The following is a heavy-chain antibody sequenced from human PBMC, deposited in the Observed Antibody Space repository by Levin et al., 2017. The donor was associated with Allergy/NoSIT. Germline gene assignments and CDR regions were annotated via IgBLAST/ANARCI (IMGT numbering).Heavy chain of an antibody. CDR3: ARGPIAAAGPEYFQH. V-gene: IGHV3-64*01. J-gene: IGHJ1*01. CDR1: GFTFSSYA. Sequence: GESLKISCAASGFTFSSYAMHWVRQAPGKGLEYVSAISSNGGSTYYANSVKGRFTISRDNSKNTLYLQMGSLRAEDMAVYYCARGPIAAAGPEYFQHWGQGTLVTVSS. D-gene: IGHD6-13*01. CDR2: ISSNGGST.